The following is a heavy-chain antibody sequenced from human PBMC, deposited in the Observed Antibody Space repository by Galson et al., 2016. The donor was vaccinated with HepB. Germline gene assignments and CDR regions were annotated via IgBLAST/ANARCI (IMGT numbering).Heavy chain of an antibody. D-gene: IGHD5-24*01. CDR3: AREGGDGYSLDY. J-gene: IGHJ4*02. Sequence: SLRLSCAASGFTFTNCSMNWVRQAPGKGLEWVSSISSSRSTIYYADSVKGRFTISRDNAKNSLYLRMSSLRAEDTAVYYCAREGGDGYSLDYWGQGTLVTVSS. V-gene: IGHV3-21*01. CDR2: ISSSRSTI. CDR1: GFTFTNCS.